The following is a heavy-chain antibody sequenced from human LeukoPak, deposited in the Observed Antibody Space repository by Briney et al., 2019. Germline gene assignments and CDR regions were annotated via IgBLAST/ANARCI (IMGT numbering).Heavy chain of an antibody. CDR1: GFTFSSYE. V-gene: IGHV3-48*03. CDR2: ISSSGTTI. D-gene: IGHD6-13*01. J-gene: IGHJ4*02. CDR3: AIGLFEEQQPY. Sequence: GGSLRLSCAASGFTFSSYEMNWVRQAPGKGLEWVSYISSSGTTIYYADSVKGRFTISRDNAKNSLYLQMNSLRAEDTAVYYCAIGLFEEQQPYWGQGTLVTVSS.